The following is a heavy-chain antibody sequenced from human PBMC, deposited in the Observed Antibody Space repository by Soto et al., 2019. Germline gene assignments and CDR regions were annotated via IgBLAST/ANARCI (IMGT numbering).Heavy chain of an antibody. CDR1: GGTFRSYT. V-gene: IGHV1-69*02. CDR3: AMGRPTGDGDY. D-gene: IGHD7-27*01. J-gene: IGHJ4*02. Sequence: QVQLVQSGAEVKKPGSSVKVSCKASGGTFRSYTISWVRQAPGQGLEWMGRIIPILGIANYAQKFQGRVTITADKSTSTAYMELSSLRSEDTAVYYCAMGRPTGDGDYWGQGTLVTVSS. CDR2: IIPILGIA.